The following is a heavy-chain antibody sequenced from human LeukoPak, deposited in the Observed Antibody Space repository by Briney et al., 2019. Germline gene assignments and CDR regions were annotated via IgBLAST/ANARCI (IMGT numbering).Heavy chain of an antibody. CDR1: GFTFSSYW. Sequence: PGGSLRLSCAASGFTFSSYWMHWVRQAPGKGLEWVANIKRDGSKKSYVDSVKGRFTISRDNAKNSLYLQMNSLRAEDTAIYYCTRVGYIDEGIDYWGQGTLVTVSS. J-gene: IGHJ4*02. D-gene: IGHD5-24*01. CDR3: TRVGYIDEGIDY. V-gene: IGHV3-7*04. CDR2: IKRDGSKK.